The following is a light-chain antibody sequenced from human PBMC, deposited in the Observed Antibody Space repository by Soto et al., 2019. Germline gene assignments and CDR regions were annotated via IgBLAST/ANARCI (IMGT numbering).Light chain of an antibody. CDR3: MQALQTPWT. CDR2: LSS. V-gene: IGKV2-28*01. J-gene: IGKJ1*01. CDR1: QSLLHSNGYNY. Sequence: DIVMTQSPLSLPVTPGEPASISCRSSQSLLHSNGYNYLDWYLQKPGQSPQLLIYLSSNSASGVPDRFSGSGSGTDFTLKISRVEAEDLGIYFCMQALQTPWTFGQGTKVELK.